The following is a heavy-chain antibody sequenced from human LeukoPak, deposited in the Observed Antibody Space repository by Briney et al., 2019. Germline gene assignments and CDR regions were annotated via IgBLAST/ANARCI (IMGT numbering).Heavy chain of an antibody. D-gene: IGHD2-15*01. CDR2: IYYSGST. CDR1: GGSISSSSYY. CDR3: ARGGSVLSRWTNYYYYMDV. Sequence: SETLSLTCTVSGGSISSSSYYWGWIRQPPGKGLEWIGSIYYSGSTYYNPSLKSRVTISVDTSKNQFSLKLSSVTAADTAVYYCARGGSVLSRWTNYYYYMDVWGKGTTVTVSS. J-gene: IGHJ6*03. V-gene: IGHV4-39*07.